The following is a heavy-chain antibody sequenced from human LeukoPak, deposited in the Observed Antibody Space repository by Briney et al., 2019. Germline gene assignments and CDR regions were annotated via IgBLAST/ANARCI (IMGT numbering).Heavy chain of an antibody. CDR1: GGTFSSYA. CDR3: ARGELPYYYDSSGYYALNY. Sequence: VASVKVSCKASGGTFSSYAISWVRQAPGQGLEWMGGIIPIFGTANYAQKFQGRVTITADESTSTAYMELSSLRSEDTAVCYCARGELPYYYDSSGYYALNYWGQGTLVTVSS. D-gene: IGHD3-22*01. J-gene: IGHJ4*02. CDR2: IIPIFGTA. V-gene: IGHV1-69*13.